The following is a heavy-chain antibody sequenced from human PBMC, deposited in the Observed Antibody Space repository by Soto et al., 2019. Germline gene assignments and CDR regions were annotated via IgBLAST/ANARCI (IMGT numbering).Heavy chain of an antibody. CDR2: IYYSGST. V-gene: IGHV4-39*01. Sequence: ASETLSLTCTVSGGSISSSSYYWGWIRQPPGKGLEWIGGIYYSGSTYYNPSLKSRVTISVDTSKNQFSLKLSSVTAADTAVYYCARLGIAAAGGNAFDIWGQGTMVTVSS. CDR1: GGSISSSSYY. D-gene: IGHD6-13*01. J-gene: IGHJ3*02. CDR3: ARLGIAAAGGNAFDI.